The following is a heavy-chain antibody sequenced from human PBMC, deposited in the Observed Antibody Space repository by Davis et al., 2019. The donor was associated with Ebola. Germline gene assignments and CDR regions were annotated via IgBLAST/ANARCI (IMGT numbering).Heavy chain of an antibody. CDR2: INPHNGNT. CDR3: ARGGPVKLVRQVWYYGTDV. CDR1: GYTFTSYG. V-gene: IGHV1-18*04. D-gene: IGHD3-10*01. Sequence: ASVKVSCKASGYTFTSYGISWVRQAPGQGLEWMGWINPHNGNTNYAQNVQGRVTMTTDTSTSTAYMEVGSLDSDDTAVYYCARGGPVKLVRQVWYYGTDVWGKGTTVTVSS. J-gene: IGHJ6*04.